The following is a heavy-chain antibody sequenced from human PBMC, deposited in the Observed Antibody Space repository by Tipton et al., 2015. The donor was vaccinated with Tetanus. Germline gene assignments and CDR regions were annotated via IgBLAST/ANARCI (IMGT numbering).Heavy chain of an antibody. CDR1: GGSMSTYY. CDR3: ARGYCNSPSCFMPRHYWFDP. V-gene: IGHV4-59*12. Sequence: TLSLTCTVSGGSMSTYYWSWIRQPPGKGLEWIGYVYYTGSTDYNPSLKSRVTISVDTSKNQFSLRLSSVTAADTAMYYCARGYCNSPSCFMPRHYWFDPWGQGTLVTVSS. CDR2: VYYTGST. D-gene: IGHD2-2*01. J-gene: IGHJ5*02.